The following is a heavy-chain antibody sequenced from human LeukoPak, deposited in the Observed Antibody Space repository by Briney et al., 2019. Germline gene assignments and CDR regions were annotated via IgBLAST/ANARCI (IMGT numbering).Heavy chain of an antibody. V-gene: IGHV3-48*04. Sequence: GGSLRLSCAASGFTFSSYAMSWVRQAPGKGLEWVSYISSSGSTIYYADSVKGRFTISRDNAKNSLYLQMNSLRAEDTAVYYCARDESSSSGNYYESWGQGTLVTVSS. D-gene: IGHD1-26*01. CDR3: ARDESSSSGNYYES. CDR1: GFTFSSYA. CDR2: ISSSGSTI. J-gene: IGHJ4*02.